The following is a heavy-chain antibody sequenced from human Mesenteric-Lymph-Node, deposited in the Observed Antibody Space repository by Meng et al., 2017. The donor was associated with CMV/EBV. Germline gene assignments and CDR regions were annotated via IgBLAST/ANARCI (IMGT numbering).Heavy chain of an antibody. V-gene: IGHV4-39*01. D-gene: IGHD1-14*01. CDR1: ADSIGSGDYY. CDR3: ARHNLPEEHNSWFDP. J-gene: IGHJ5*02. CDR2: IYYSGST. Sequence: SETLSLTCTVSADSIGSGDYYWGWIRQPPGKRLEWIATIYYSGSTYYNPSLKSRVTISVDTSTNQFSLRLSSVTAADTAVYFCARHNLPEEHNSWFDPWGQGTLVTVSS.